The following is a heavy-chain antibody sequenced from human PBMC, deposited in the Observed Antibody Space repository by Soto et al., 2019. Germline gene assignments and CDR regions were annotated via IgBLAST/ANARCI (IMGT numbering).Heavy chain of an antibody. CDR3: VRGMNPLF. V-gene: IGHV3-21*06. CDR1: GFTLRTYT. Sequence: PGGSLRLSCAASGFTLRTYTMNWVRQAPGKGLEWVSSISISSSDRYYADSVRGRFTISRDNAKNALYLQMNSLSADDTAVYFCVRGMNPLFGGQGTLVTVSS. CDR2: ISISSSDR. J-gene: IGHJ4*01.